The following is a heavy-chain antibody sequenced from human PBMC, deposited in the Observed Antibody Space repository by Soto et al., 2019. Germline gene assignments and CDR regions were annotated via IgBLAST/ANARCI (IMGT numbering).Heavy chain of an antibody. J-gene: IGHJ4*02. D-gene: IGHD3-22*01. V-gene: IGHV1-18*01. CDR2: ISAYNGNT. Sequence: GASVKVSCKASNYTFTNYGISWVRQAPGQGLEWMGWISAYNGNTNYAQKLQGRVTMTTDTSTSTAYMELRSLRSEDTAVYYFASPSYYYDSSGYYRVFDYWGQGTLVTVSS. CDR3: ASPSYYYDSSGYYRVFDY. CDR1: NYTFTNYG.